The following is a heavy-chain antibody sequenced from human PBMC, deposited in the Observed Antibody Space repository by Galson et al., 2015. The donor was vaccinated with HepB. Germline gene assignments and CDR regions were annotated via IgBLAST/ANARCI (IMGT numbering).Heavy chain of an antibody. D-gene: IGHD6-13*01. V-gene: IGHV6-1*01. J-gene: IGHJ3*02. Sequence: CAISGDSVSRMSAASDWIRPSPSRGLEWLGRTYYRSKWYNDYAVSVKSRITINPDTSKNQFSLQLNSVTPEDTAVYYCARDLITSSDSSSWSPARGYAFDNGSQGTIVT. CDR3: ARDLITSSDSSSWSPARGYAFDN. CDR1: GDSVSRMSAA. CDR2: TYYRSKWYN.